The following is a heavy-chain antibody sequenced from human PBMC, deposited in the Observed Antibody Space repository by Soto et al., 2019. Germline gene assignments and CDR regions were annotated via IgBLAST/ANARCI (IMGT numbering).Heavy chain of an antibody. D-gene: IGHD2-2*01. CDR3: ATVYCATTSCYAPFDY. V-gene: IGHV3-15*01. Sequence: EVHLVESGGGLVKAGGSLRLSCAASGFTFSNAWMSWVRQAPGKRLEWIGRIKTNSDGGTVDYASPVKGRFTISRDDSKSMLYLDLNSLKTEDTGVYFCATVYCATTSCYAPFDYWGKGTLVTVSS. CDR1: GFTFSNAW. CDR2: IKTNSDGGTV. J-gene: IGHJ4*02.